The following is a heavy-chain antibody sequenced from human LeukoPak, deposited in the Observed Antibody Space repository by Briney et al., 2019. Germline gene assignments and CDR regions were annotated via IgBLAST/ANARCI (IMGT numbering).Heavy chain of an antibody. CDR3: ARDPYYDILTGNLIRGAFDI. D-gene: IGHD3-9*01. J-gene: IGHJ3*02. V-gene: IGHV4-4*07. CDR2: IYSSGTT. CDR1: GDSIGSYY. Sequence: PSETLSLTCPVSGDSIGSYYWSWIRQSAGKGLEWIGRIYSSGTTDYNPSLKSRVTMSVDTSKNQFSLKLNSVTAADTAVYYCARDPYYDILTGNLIRGAFDIWGLGTVVTVSS.